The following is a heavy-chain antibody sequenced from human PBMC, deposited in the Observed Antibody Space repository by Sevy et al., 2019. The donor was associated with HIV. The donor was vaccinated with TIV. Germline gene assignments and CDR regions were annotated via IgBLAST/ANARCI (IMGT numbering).Heavy chain of an antibody. J-gene: IGHJ3*02. Sequence: SETLSLTCTVSGGSISSGDYYWSWIRQPPGKGLEWIGYIYYSGSTYYNPSLKSRVTISVDTSKNQFSLKLSSVTAADTAVYYCARDSGRETWVGGGSTVVTPLLAFDIWGQGTMVTVSS. D-gene: IGHD4-17*01. CDR1: GGSISSGDYY. CDR3: ARDSGRETWVGGGSTVVTPLLAFDI. CDR2: IYYSGST. V-gene: IGHV4-30-4*01.